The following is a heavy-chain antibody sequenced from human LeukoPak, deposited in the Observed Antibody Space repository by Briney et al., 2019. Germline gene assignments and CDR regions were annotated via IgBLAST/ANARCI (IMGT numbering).Heavy chain of an antibody. CDR2: MYYTGST. Sequence: PSETPSLTCTVSDGSISDYHWSWIRQAPGKGLEWIGYMYYTGSTNYNPSLKSRVSISVDTSKRQFSLKLRSVTAADTAVYYCARHLYCGGDCYSGRNHYYGLDVWGQGTTVTVSS. J-gene: IGHJ6*02. CDR3: ARHLYCGGDCYSGRNHYYGLDV. D-gene: IGHD2-21*02. CDR1: DGSISDYH. V-gene: IGHV4-59*08.